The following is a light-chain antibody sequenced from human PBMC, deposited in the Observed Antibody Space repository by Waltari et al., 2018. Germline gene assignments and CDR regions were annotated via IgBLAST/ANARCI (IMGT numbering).Light chain of an antibody. CDR2: DAS. J-gene: IGKJ4*01. Sequence: EIVKTQSPVILSVSPGDGATLSCRASQNVGSDLAWYQQKPGQPPRLLIYDASTRASDIPARFSGRGSGTEFTLTISSLQSEDFAIYYCQQYNERPPLTFGGGTKVDIK. CDR1: QNVGSD. V-gene: IGKV3-15*01. CDR3: QQYNERPPLT.